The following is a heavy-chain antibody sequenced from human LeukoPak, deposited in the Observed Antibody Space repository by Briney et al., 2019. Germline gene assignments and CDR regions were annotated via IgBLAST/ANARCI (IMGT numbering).Heavy chain of an antibody. CDR3: AGIHVFGVVLHQEPV. D-gene: IGHD2-8*01. Sequence: GASVKVSCKASGGTFSDYALNWVRQAPGQGLEWMGVFIPVLGTANSTQNFQDRVSITADISTHTVYMELSSLKSEDTAVYFCAGIHVFGVVLHQEPVWGKGTTVTVSS. J-gene: IGHJ6*04. CDR2: FIPVLGTA. CDR1: GGTFSDYA. V-gene: IGHV1-69*10.